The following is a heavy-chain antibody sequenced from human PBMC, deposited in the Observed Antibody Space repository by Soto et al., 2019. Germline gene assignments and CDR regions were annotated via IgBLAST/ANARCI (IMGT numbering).Heavy chain of an antibody. V-gene: IGHV3-23*01. CDR2: IRNSGGLT. CDR1: GFTFSSFA. CDR3: AKDGPWLGRNFDY. D-gene: IGHD6-19*01. Sequence: EVQLLESGGALVQPGGSLRLSCAASGFTFSSFAMYWVRQAPGKGLQWLSLIRNSGGLTYYADSVKGRFTISRDNSKNTLYLHMKSLRADDTAVYFCAKDGPWLGRNFDYWGQGTQVTVSS. J-gene: IGHJ4*02.